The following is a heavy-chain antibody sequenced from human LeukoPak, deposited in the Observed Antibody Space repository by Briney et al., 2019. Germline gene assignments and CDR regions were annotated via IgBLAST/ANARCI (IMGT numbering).Heavy chain of an antibody. D-gene: IGHD4-17*01. Sequence: ASVKVSCKASGYTFTSYGISWVRQAPGQGLEWMGWISAYNGNTNYAQKFQGRVTITADKSTSTAYMELSSLRSEDTAVYYCARDIRLPYFDYWGQGTLVTVSS. CDR3: ARDIRLPYFDY. V-gene: IGHV1-18*01. CDR1: GYTFTSYG. CDR2: ISAYNGNT. J-gene: IGHJ4*02.